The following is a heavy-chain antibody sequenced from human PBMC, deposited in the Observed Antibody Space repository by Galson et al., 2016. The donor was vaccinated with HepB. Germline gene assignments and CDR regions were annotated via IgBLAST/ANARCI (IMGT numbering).Heavy chain of an antibody. V-gene: IGHV3-30*18. CDR2: ISYDGNNK. D-gene: IGHD6-19*01. J-gene: IGHJ4*02. CDR1: GFIFSTYG. CDR3: AKEPPGYSGALGFDY. Sequence: LRLSCAASGFIFSTYGMHWVRQAPGKGLEWVAAISYDGNNKYYGDSVKGRFTIPRDNSKSTLYLQMNSLRAKDPAVYYCAKEPPGYSGALGFDYWGQGTLVTVSS.